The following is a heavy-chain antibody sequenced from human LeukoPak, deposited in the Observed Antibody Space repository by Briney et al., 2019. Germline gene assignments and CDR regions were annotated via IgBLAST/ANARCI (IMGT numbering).Heavy chain of an antibody. CDR1: GFTFSTYG. CDR3: AKDHVTWGNRYFDH. V-gene: IGHV3-30*02. D-gene: IGHD3-16*01. CDR2: IGHDGTKI. Sequence: GGSLRLSCAASGFTFSTYGMHWVREAPGKGLEWVAFIGHDGTKIYYADSVHGRFTISRDNSKNTLSLEMNSLSGEDTALYYCAKDHVTWGNRYFDHWGQGTLGTVSS. J-gene: IGHJ4*02.